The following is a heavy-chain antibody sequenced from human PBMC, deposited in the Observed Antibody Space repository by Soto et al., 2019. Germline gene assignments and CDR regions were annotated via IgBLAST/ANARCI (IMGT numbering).Heavy chain of an antibody. J-gene: IGHJ6*02. Sequence: VQLVQSGAEVKKPGSSVKVSCKASGGTFSSYAISWVRQAPGQGLEWMGGIIPILGIPTYAQKFQGRLTVTADEATSTAYMELSSLRSEDTAVYYCATGWKDYYYYGMDVWGQGTTVTVSS. V-gene: IGHV1-69*04. CDR3: ATGWKDYYYYGMDV. CDR1: GGTFSSYA. D-gene: IGHD1-1*01. CDR2: IIPILGIP.